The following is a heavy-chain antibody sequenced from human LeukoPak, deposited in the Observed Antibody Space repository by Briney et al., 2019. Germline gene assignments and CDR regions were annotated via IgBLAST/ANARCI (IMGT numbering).Heavy chain of an antibody. CDR3: ALGVVANSGGGIEY. D-gene: IGHD2-21*01. Sequence: GGSLRLSCAASGFTFGLYEMNWVRQAPGKGLEWVSYITNSGTTVYYAGSVKGRFTISRDNAKNSLYLQMNSLRAEDTAVYYCALGVVANSGGGIEYWGQGTLVTVSS. V-gene: IGHV3-48*03. CDR1: GFTFGLYE. J-gene: IGHJ4*02. CDR2: ITNSGTTV.